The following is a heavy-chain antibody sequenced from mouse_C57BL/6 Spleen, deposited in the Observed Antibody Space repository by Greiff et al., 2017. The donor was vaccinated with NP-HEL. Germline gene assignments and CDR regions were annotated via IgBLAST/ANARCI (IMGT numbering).Heavy chain of an antibody. D-gene: IGHD1-1*01. CDR1: GYTFTSYW. V-gene: IGHV1-55*01. CDR3: ARYYGSSYAMDY. CDR2: IYPGSGST. Sequence: VQLQQPGAELVKPGASVKMSCKASGYTFTSYWITWVKQRPGQGLEWIGDIYPGSGSTNYNEKFKSKATLTVDTSSSTAYMQLRSLTSEDSAVYYCARYYGSSYAMDYWGQGTSVTVSS. J-gene: IGHJ4*01.